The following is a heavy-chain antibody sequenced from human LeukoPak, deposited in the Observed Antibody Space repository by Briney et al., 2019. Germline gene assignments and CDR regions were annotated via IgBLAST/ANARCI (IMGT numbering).Heavy chain of an antibody. J-gene: IGHJ4*02. Sequence: PSETLSLTCAVYGGSFSGYYWSWIRQPPGKGLEWIGSIYHSGSTYYNPSLKSRVTISVDTSKNQFSLKLSSVTAADTAVYYCARNGGVVAGAGDYWGQGTLVTVSS. V-gene: IGHV4-34*01. CDR3: ARNGGVVAGAGDY. CDR1: GGSFSGYY. CDR2: IYHSGST. D-gene: IGHD2-15*01.